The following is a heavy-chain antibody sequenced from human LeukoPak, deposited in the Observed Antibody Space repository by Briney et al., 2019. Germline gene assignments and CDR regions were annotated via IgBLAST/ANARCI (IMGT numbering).Heavy chain of an antibody. CDR3: VRDQGGAVSY. D-gene: IGHD3-16*01. CDR2: ISSLSGTI. Sequence: GGSLRLSCAASGFTFSSYSMNWVRQAPGKGLEWVSYISSLSGTIYYADSVKGRFIISRDNAQNSLFLQMNSLRAEDTAVYYCVRDQGGAVSYWGQGTLVTVSS. CDR1: GFTFSSYS. J-gene: IGHJ4*02. V-gene: IGHV3-48*01.